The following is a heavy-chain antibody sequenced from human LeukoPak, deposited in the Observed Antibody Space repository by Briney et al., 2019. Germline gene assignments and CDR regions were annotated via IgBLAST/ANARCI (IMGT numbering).Heavy chain of an antibody. V-gene: IGHV2-70*11. D-gene: IGHD6-13*01. CDR3: ARCIAATGTLDY. CDR1: GFSLSTNGMS. CDR2: IDWDDDR. J-gene: IGHJ4*02. Sequence: SGPTLVXPTQTLTLTYTFSGFSLSTNGMSVTWVRQPPGKALEWLARIDWDDDRYYSASLKTRLTISKDTSKNQVVLTMTNMDPVDTATYFCARCIAATGTLDYWGQGALVTVSS.